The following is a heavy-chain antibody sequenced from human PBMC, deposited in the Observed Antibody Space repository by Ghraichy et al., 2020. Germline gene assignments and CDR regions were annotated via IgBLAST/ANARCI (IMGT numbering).Heavy chain of an antibody. Sequence: SQTLSLTCGVSDYSISSSNWWGWIRQPPGKGLEWIGYIYYSGSTYYNPSLKSRVTMSVDTSKNQFSLKLSSVTAVDTAVYYCARGDSSGLSWFDPWGQGTLVTVSS. D-gene: IGHD3-22*01. CDR1: DYSISSSNW. V-gene: IGHV4-28*03. J-gene: IGHJ5*02. CDR3: ARGDSSGLSWFDP. CDR2: IYYSGST.